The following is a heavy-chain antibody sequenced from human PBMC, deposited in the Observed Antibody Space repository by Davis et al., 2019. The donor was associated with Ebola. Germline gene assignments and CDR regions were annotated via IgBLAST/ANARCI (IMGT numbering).Heavy chain of an antibody. CDR2: ISGSGNTI. V-gene: IGHV3-11*01. CDR3: ATGGARYFQH. CDR1: GFTFSDYY. J-gene: IGHJ1*01. Sequence: GESLKISCAASGFTFSDYYMSWIRQAPGKGPEWISYISGSGNTIKYADSVKDRFTISRDNAKKSLSLLMTSLRVEDTAVYYCATGGARYFQHWGQGTLVTISS.